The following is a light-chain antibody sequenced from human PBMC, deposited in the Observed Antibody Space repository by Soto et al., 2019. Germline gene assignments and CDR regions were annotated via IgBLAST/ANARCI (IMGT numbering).Light chain of an antibody. CDR2: LNSDGSH. CDR3: QTWGTGIRV. CDR1: SGHSNYA. J-gene: IGLJ1*01. V-gene: IGLV4-69*01. Sequence: QPVLTQSPSASASLGASVKLTCTLSSGHSNYAIAWHQQQPEKGPRYLMKLNSDGSHRKGDGIPDRFSGSSSGAERYLTISSLQSEEEADDYCQTWGTGIRVFGTGTKLTVL.